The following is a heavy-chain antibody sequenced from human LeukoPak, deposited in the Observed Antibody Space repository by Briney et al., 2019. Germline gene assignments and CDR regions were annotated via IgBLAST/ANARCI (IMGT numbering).Heavy chain of an antibody. CDR1: GFTFSSYS. CDR2: ISSSSSTI. J-gene: IGHJ4*02. CDR3: ASLEYYYGSGNYY. D-gene: IGHD3-10*01. V-gene: IGHV3-48*01. Sequence: GGSLRLSCAASGFTFSSYSMNWVRQAPGKGLEWVSYISSSSSTIYYADSVKGRFTISRDNAKNSLYLQMNSLRAEDTAVYYCASLEYYYGSGNYYWGQGTLVTASS.